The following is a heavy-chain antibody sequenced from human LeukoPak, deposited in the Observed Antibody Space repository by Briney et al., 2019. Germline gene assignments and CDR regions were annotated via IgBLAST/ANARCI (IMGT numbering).Heavy chain of an antibody. Sequence: SETLSLTCAVYGGSFSGYYWSWIRQPPGKGLEWIGSIYYSGSTYYNPSLKSRVTISVDTSKDQFSLKLGSVTAADTAVYYCARVNGFGVVTRVWGQETLVTVSS. D-gene: IGHD3-3*01. CDR2: IYYSGST. CDR1: GGSFSGYY. J-gene: IGHJ4*02. CDR3: ARVNGFGVVTRV. V-gene: IGHV4-34*01.